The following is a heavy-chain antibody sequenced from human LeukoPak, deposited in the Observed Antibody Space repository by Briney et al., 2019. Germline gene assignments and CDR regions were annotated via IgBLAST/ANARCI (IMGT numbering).Heavy chain of an antibody. V-gene: IGHV3-21*01. J-gene: IGHJ4*02. D-gene: IGHD1-1*01. CDR2: ISSSTTYK. CDR1: GFTFNTYT. Sequence: PGGSLRLSCAASGFTFNTYTMKWVRQAPGKGLEWVSSISSSTTYKYYADSVKGRFTISRDNAKNSLYLQMNSLRAKDTAVYYCAGEGSQRNDLYWGQGTLVTVSS. CDR3: AGEGSQRNDLY.